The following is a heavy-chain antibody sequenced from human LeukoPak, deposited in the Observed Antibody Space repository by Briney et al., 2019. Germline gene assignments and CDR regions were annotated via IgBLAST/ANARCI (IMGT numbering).Heavy chain of an antibody. CDR3: ARGPNSNWSGLDF. CDR2: ISPTGSTT. CDR1: RFTLGTYW. Sequence: PGGSLRLSCAASRFTLGTYWMTWVRKGPGKGLVWVSRISPTGSTTSYADSVKGRFTVSRDNAKNTLYLQVNNLRAEDTAVYYCARGPNSNWSGLDFWGQGTLLTVSS. D-gene: IGHD6-6*01. V-gene: IGHV3-74*01. J-gene: IGHJ4*02.